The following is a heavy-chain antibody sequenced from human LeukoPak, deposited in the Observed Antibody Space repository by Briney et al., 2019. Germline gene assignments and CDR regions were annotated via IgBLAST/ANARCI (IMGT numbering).Heavy chain of an antibody. CDR2: IHYSGST. CDR1: GGSITSSKDY. D-gene: IGHD1-26*01. J-gene: IGHJ4*02. CDR3: GRHSGIVGAAPLDS. V-gene: IGHV4-39*01. Sequence: PSETLSLTCSVSGGSITSSKDYWGWIRRPPGRGLEWVASIHYSGSTFYNPSLESRVSISVDTSQNQLSLKLGSVTAADTAVYYCGRHSGIVGAAPLDSWGQGTLVTVSS.